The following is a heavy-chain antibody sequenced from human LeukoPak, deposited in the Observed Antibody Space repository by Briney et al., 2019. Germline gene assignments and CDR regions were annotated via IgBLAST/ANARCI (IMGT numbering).Heavy chain of an antibody. J-gene: IGHJ3*02. D-gene: IGHD7-27*01. CDR2: ISYDGPNK. Sequence: PRGSLRLSCAASGFTFRSYGMHWVRQAPGKGLEWVAVISYDGPNKYYTDSVKGRFTISRDNSKNTLYLQMNSLRAEDTAVYFCARDLGTNDAFDIWGQGTMLTVSS. V-gene: IGHV3-30*03. CDR1: GFTFRSYG. CDR3: ARDLGTNDAFDI.